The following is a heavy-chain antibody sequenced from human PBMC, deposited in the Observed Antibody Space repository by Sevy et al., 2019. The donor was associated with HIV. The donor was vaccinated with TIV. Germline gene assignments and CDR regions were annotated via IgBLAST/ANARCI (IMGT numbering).Heavy chain of an antibody. CDR2: IFYIGNT. V-gene: IGHV4-39*01. D-gene: IGHD6-13*01. CDR3: ARRIAAAAFDY. J-gene: IGHJ4*02. CDR1: GGSIISSSYY. Sequence: SETLSLTCTVSGGSIISSSYYWGWIRQPPGKGLDWIGSIFYIGNTYYNPSLKSRVSISVDTSKNQFSLRVNSVTAADTAVYYCARRIAAAAFDYWGQRTLVTVSS.